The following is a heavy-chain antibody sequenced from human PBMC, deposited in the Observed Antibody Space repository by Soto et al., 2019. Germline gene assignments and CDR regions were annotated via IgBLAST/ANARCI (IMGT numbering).Heavy chain of an antibody. J-gene: IGHJ4*02. CDR3: ARDVDTAGGALFDY. V-gene: IGHV4-4*07. D-gene: IGHD5-18*01. Sequence: SETLSLTCTVYGGSISSYYGSWIRQPAGKGLEWIGRIYTSGSTNYNPSLKSRVTMSVDTSKNQFSLKLSSVTAADTAVYYCARDVDTAGGALFDYWGQGTLVTAPQ. CDR1: GGSISSYY. CDR2: IYTSGST.